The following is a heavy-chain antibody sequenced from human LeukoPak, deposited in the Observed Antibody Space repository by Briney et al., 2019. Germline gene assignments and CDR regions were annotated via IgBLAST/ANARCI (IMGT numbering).Heavy chain of an antibody. Sequence: SETLSLTCTVSGGSISSYHWSWIRQPPGKGLEGIGFIYYSGSTNYNPSLKSRVTISVDTSKNQFSLKLSSVTAADTAVYYCARVGGSGGLDYWGQGTLVTVSS. J-gene: IGHJ4*02. CDR3: ARVGGSGGLDY. CDR1: GGSISSYH. CDR2: IYYSGST. V-gene: IGHV4-59*01. D-gene: IGHD3-16*01.